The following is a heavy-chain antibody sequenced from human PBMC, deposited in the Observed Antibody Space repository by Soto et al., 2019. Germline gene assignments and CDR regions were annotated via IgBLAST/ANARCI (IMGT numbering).Heavy chain of an antibody. CDR1: GYTFTSYA. V-gene: IGHV1-3*01. J-gene: IGHJ4*02. CDR2: INAGNGNT. CDR3: ARDFDGYCSSTSCYGQDY. D-gene: IGHD2-2*01. Sequence: ASVKVSCKASGYTFTSYAMHWVRQAPGQRLEWMGWINAGNGNTKYSQKFQGRVTITRDTSASTAYMELSSLRSEDTAVYYCARDFDGYCSSTSCYGQDYWGQGTLVTVSS.